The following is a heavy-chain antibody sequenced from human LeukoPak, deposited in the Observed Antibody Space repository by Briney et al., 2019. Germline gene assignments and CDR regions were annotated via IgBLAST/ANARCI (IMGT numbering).Heavy chain of an antibody. J-gene: IGHJ4*02. CDR3: ARDRGPLYYFDY. CDR1: GGSISSYY. Sequence: PSETLSLTCTVSGGSISSYYWSWIRQSPGKGLEWIGYIYYSGSSNYNPSLKSRITISVDTSKNQFSLKLSSMTAADTAVYYCARDRGPLYYFDYWGQGTLVTVSS. CDR2: IYYSGSS. V-gene: IGHV4-59*01. D-gene: IGHD2-15*01.